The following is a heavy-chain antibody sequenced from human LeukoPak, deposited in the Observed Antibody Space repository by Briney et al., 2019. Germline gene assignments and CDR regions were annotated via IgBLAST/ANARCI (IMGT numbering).Heavy chain of an antibody. CDR2: IGWNSDRI. CDR1: GFRFEEYA. Sequence: GGSLRLSCAASGFRFEEYAMYWVRQIPGKGLEWVAGIGWNSDRIGYADSVKGRFTISRDNARNSLSLHMNSLRTEDTAFYYCVKDIRSADVPEYGMDVWGQGTTVTVSS. J-gene: IGHJ6*02. CDR3: VKDIRSADVPEYGMDV. V-gene: IGHV3-9*01.